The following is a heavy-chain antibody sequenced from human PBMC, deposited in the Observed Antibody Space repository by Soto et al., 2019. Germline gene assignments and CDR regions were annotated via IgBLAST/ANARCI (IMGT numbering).Heavy chain of an antibody. CDR1: SGSFSGYY. Sequence: LSLTCSIYSGSFSGYYWSWIRQPPGKGLEWIGEISQSGNTNYSPSLKSRVSISIDTSKKQFSLNLASVSAADTAVYYCARAPKVSGSSQTRPDFWGQGTLVTVSS. V-gene: IGHV4-34*01. CDR3: ARAPKVSGSSQTRPDF. CDR2: ISQSGNT. J-gene: IGHJ4*02. D-gene: IGHD6-6*01.